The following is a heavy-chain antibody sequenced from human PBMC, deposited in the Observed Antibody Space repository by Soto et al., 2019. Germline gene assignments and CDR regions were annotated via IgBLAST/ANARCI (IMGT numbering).Heavy chain of an antibody. CDR2: LYSGGIT. CDR3: ARGRGSSYFDY. J-gene: IGHJ4*02. Sequence: EVQLVESGGDLIQPGGSLRLSCAASGLTVSTNYMSWVRQAPGKGLEWVSVLYSGGITYYADSVKGRFTISSDNSKNTLFLQMNSLRAEDTAVYYCARGRGSSYFDYWGQGTLVTVSS. CDR1: GLTVSTNY. V-gene: IGHV3-53*01. D-gene: IGHD2-15*01.